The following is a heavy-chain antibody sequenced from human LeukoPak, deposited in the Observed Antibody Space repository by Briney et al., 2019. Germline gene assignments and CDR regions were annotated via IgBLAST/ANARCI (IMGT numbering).Heavy chain of an antibody. V-gene: IGHV4-39*01. CDR1: GGSISSSTYY. Sequence: SETLSLTCIVSGGSISSSTYYWGWIRQPPGKGLECIGSIYYSGSTYYNPSLKSRVAISVDTSKNQFSLKLSSVTAADTAVYYCARINYGDYVLDSYYYYGMDVWGQGTTVTV. J-gene: IGHJ6*02. D-gene: IGHD4-17*01. CDR3: ARINYGDYVLDSYYYYGMDV. CDR2: IYYSGST.